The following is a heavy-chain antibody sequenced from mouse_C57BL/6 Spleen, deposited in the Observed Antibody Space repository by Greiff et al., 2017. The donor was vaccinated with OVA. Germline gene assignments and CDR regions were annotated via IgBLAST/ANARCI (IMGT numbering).Heavy chain of an antibody. Sequence: EVQGVESGGGLVKPGGSLKLSCAASGFTFSSYAMSWVRQTPEKRLEWVATISDGGSYTYYPDNVKGRFTISRDNAKNNLYLQMSHLKSEDTAMYYCARDGYYGSSYSSWFAYWGQGTLVTVSA. D-gene: IGHD1-1*01. CDR2: ISDGGSYT. CDR3: ARDGYYGSSYSSWFAY. J-gene: IGHJ3*01. V-gene: IGHV5-4*01. CDR1: GFTFSSYA.